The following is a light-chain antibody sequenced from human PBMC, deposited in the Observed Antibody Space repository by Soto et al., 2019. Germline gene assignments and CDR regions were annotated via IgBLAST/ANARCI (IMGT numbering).Light chain of an antibody. V-gene: IGLV1-44*01. CDR1: ISNIGTNT. Sequence: QSVLTQAPSASETPGQRVTISCSGSISNIGTNTVNWHQQFPGTAPKVLIYDNSRRPSGVPDRFSGFKSGTSASLTISGLQSADEADYYCAAWDDSLNAVVFGGGTKLTVL. CDR2: DNS. CDR3: AAWDDSLNAVV. J-gene: IGLJ3*02.